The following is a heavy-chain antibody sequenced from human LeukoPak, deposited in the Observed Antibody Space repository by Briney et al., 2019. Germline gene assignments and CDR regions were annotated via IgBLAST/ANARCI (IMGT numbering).Heavy chain of an antibody. Sequence: PGGSLRLSCAASGFTFSSYEMNWVRQAPGKGLEWVSSISSSSSYIYYADSVKGRFTISRDNAKNSLYLQMNSLRAEDTAVYYCARVGMTTVTTADYWGQGTLVTVSS. D-gene: IGHD4-17*01. CDR2: ISSSSSYI. CDR1: GFTFSSYE. J-gene: IGHJ4*02. V-gene: IGHV3-21*01. CDR3: ARVGMTTVTTADY.